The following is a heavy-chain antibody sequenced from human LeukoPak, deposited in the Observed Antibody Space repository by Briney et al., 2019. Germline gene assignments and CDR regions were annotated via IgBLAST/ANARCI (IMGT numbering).Heavy chain of an antibody. Sequence: GGSLRLSCAASGFTFSSYWMNWVRQAPGKGLEWVANIKEDGSEKYYVDSVKGRFTISRDNAKKSLYLQMNSLRAEDTAVYYCAGDPLGDNWFDPWGQGTLVTVSS. CDR1: GFTFSSYW. CDR2: IKEDGSEK. V-gene: IGHV3-7*01. J-gene: IGHJ5*02. D-gene: IGHD3-16*01. CDR3: AGDPLGDNWFDP.